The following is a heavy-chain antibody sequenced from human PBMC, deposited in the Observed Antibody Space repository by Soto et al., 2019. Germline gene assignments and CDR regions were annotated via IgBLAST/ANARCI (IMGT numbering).Heavy chain of an antibody. V-gene: IGHV3-23*01. CDR2: ISGSGGST. J-gene: IGHJ3*02. D-gene: IGHD3-3*01. CDR1: GFTFSSYA. CDR3: ANGGGDFWSGDSAFDI. Sequence: EVQLLESGGGLVQPGGSLRLSCAASGFTFSSYAMSWVRQAPGKGLERVSAISGSGGSTYYADSVKGRFTISRDNSKNTLYLQMNSLRAEDTAVYYCANGGGDFWSGDSAFDIWGQGTMVTVSS.